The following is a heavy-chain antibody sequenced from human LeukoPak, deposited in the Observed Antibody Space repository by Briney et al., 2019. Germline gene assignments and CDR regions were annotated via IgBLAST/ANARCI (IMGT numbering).Heavy chain of an antibody. CDR3: ARDVDIVVVPAEDY. D-gene: IGHD2-2*01. CDR2: INPNSGGT. Sequence: GASVKVSCKASGYTFTGYYMHWVRQAPGQGLEWMGWINPNSGGTNYAQKFQGRVTMTRDTSISTAYMELSRLRSDDTAVYYCARDVDIVVVPAEDYWGQGTLVTVSS. V-gene: IGHV1-2*02. J-gene: IGHJ4*02. CDR1: GYTFTGYY.